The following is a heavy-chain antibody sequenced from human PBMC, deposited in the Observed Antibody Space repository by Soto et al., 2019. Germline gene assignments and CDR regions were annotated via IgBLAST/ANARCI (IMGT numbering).Heavy chain of an antibody. CDR2: IYDNGNT. CDR1: GGSITRGGYS. J-gene: IGHJ6*02. D-gene: IGHD3-3*01. CDR3: ARWSPLYGMDV. V-gene: IGHV4-30-2*01. Sequence: QLQLQESGSGLVKPSQTLSLMCDVSGGSITRGGYSWSWIRQLPGKGLEWLGYIYDNGNTYYNASLKSRVPISVDRSKNQFSLNLTSVTAADTAVYYCARWSPLYGMDVWGQGATVTVSS.